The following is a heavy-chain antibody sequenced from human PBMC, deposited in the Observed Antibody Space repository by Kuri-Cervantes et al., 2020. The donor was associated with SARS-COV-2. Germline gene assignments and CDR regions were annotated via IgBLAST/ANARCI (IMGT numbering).Heavy chain of an antibody. V-gene: IGHV3-30*18. J-gene: IGHJ6*02. CDR2: ISYDGSNK. Sequence: GESLKISCAASGFTFSSYGMHWVRQAPGKGLEWVAVISYDGSNKYYADSVKGRFTISRDNSKNTPYLQMNSLRAEDTAVYYCAKDSLLWFGETYYYYYGMDVWGQGTTVTVSS. D-gene: IGHD3-10*01. CDR1: GFTFSSYG. CDR3: AKDSLLWFGETYYYYYGMDV.